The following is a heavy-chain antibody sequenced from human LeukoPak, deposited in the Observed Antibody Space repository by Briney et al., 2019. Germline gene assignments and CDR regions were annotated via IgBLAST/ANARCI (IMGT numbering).Heavy chain of an antibody. D-gene: IGHD1-7*01. J-gene: IGHJ3*02. V-gene: IGHV4-61*01. CDR3: ARERTNDGFDI. CDR1: GGSVSSGSYY. Sequence: PSETLSLTCTVSGGSVSSGSYYWSWIRQPPGKGLEWIGYIFYSGRTNYNPFLKSRVTISVDTSKNQFSLKLSSVTAADTAVYYCARERTNDGFDIWGQGTMVTVSS. CDR2: IFYSGRT.